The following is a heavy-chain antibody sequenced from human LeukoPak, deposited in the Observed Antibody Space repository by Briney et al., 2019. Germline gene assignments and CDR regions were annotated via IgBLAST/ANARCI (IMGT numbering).Heavy chain of an antibody. CDR2: IYYTGST. V-gene: IGHV4-39*01. CDR1: GFIVSSNY. Sequence: PGGSLRLSCAVSGFIVSSNYMTWVRQPPGKGLEWIGTIYYTGSTYYNPSLKSRVTISIDTSKNQFSLRLSSVTAADTAVYFCARASNYFDILYWGQGTLVTVSS. CDR3: ARASNYFDILY. D-gene: IGHD3-22*01. J-gene: IGHJ4*02.